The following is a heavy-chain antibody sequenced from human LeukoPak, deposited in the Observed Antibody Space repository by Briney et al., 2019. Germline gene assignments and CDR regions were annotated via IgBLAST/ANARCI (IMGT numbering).Heavy chain of an antibody. CDR3: ARHGCSGGSCYSVAFDI. CDR2: IYYSGST. D-gene: IGHD2-15*01. Sequence: SETLSLTCTVSGGSISSYYWSWIRQPPGKGLEWIGYIYYSGSTNYNPSLKSRVTISVDPSKNQFSLKLSSVTAADTAVYYCARHGCSGGSCYSVAFDIWGQGTMVTVSS. V-gene: IGHV4-59*08. CDR1: GGSISSYY. J-gene: IGHJ3*02.